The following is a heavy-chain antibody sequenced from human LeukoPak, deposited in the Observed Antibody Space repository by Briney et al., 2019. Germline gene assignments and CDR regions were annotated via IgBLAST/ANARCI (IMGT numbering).Heavy chain of an antibody. D-gene: IGHD2-2*01. J-gene: IGHJ6*03. CDR2: IRSKKYGGAS. CDR3: ARNGLYCSSASCSNYYYYYMDV. CDR1: GFTFGDYA. V-gene: IGHV3-49*04. Sequence: GGSLRLSCTTFGFTFGDYAMSWVRQAPGKGLEWVGFIRSKKYGGASQFAASVKARFTISRDDSKSIAYLQMNSLNTEDTAMYYCARNGLYCSSASCSNYYYYYMDVWGKGTTVTVSS.